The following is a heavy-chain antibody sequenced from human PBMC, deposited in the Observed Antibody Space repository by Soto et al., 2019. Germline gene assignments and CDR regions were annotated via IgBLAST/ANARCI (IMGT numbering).Heavy chain of an antibody. J-gene: IGHJ5*02. CDR2: ISGSGGST. CDR3: AKVRQHQLVFDP. V-gene: IGHV3-23*01. Sequence: GGPLRLSCAASGFTFSSYAMSWVRQAPGKGLEWVSAISGSGGSTYYADSVKGRFTISRDNSKNTLYLQMNSLRAEDTAVYYCAKVRQHQLVFDPWGQGTLVTVSS. D-gene: IGHD2-21*01. CDR1: GFTFSSYA.